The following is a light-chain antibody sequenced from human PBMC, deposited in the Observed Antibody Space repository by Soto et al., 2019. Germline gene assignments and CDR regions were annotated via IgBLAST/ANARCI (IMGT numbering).Light chain of an antibody. Sequence: EIVMTQSPATLSVSPGERATLSCRASQSVSSNLAWYQQKPGQAPRLLIYGASTRATGIPARFSGSGSGTEFTLTISSLQSEDFAVHYCQQYNNWPPGFGGGTKVEIK. CDR1: QSVSSN. CDR3: QQYNNWPPG. J-gene: IGKJ4*01. CDR2: GAS. V-gene: IGKV3-15*01.